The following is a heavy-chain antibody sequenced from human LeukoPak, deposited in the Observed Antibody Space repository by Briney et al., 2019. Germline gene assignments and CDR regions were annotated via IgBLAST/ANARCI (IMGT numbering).Heavy chain of an antibody. CDR2: INHSGST. D-gene: IGHD3-10*01. V-gene: IGHV4-34*01. J-gene: IGHJ4*02. CDR3: AGGPGSGSYDSLSPLDY. CDR1: GGSFSGYY. Sequence: SETLSLTCAVYGGSFSGYYWSWIRQPPGKGLEWIGEINHSGSTNYNPSLKSRVTISVDTSKNQFSLKLSSVTAADTAVYYCAGGPGSGSYDSLSPLDYWGQGTLVTVSS.